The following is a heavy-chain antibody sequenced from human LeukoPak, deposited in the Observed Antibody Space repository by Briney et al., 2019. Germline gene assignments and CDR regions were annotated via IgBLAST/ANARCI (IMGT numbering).Heavy chain of an antibody. V-gene: IGHV1-2*02. CDR3: ARDITIFGVPPDAFDI. D-gene: IGHD3-3*01. CDR2: INPNSGGT. CDR1: GYTFTGYY. Sequence: ALVKVSCKASGYTFTGYYMHWVRQAPGQGLEWTGWINPNSGGTNYAQKFQGRVTMTRDTSISTAYMELSRLRSDDTAVYYCARDITIFGVPPDAFDIWDQGTMVTVSS. J-gene: IGHJ3*02.